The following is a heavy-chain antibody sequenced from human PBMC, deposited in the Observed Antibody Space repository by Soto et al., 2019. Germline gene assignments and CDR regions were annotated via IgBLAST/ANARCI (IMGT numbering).Heavy chain of an antibody. Sequence: QVQLVESGGGLVKPGGSLRLSCAASGFTFSNYYMGWVRQAPGRGLEWVSYVSRIGSIIYYADSVNGRFTISRDNAKISLYLKMNSLRAADTAVYSCARGPTSSWYPGWFDPWGQGTLVTVSS. CDR3: ARGPTSSWYPGWFDP. CDR1: GFTFSNYY. CDR2: VSRIGSII. J-gene: IGHJ5*02. V-gene: IGHV3-11*01. D-gene: IGHD6-13*01.